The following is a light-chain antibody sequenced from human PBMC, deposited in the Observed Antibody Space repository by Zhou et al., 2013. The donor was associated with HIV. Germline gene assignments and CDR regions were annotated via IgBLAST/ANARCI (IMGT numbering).Light chain of an antibody. V-gene: IGKV1-5*01. Sequence: DIQMTQSPSTLSASVGDRVTITCRASQSISNWLAWYQQKPGKAPKLLIHSASRLQSGVPSRFSAGGSGTEFFLSIRSLQPDDFATYYCQQYNTYSVAFGQGTKVEMK. CDR3: QQYNTYSVA. CDR1: QSISNW. CDR2: SAS. J-gene: IGKJ1*01.